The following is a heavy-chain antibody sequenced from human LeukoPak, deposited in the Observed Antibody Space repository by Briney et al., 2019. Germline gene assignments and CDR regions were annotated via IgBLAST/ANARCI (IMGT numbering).Heavy chain of an antibody. CDR3: ASDAPTSAPLAGPEDY. CDR2: IIGSGAGT. Sequence: PGGSLRLSCAASGYTFSTYDMSWCRQPPRKRLVWGSVIIGSGAGTKYTDSVKGRFTVSRDNSKNTFYLQLNSLRADDTAVYYCASDAPTSAPLAGPEDYWGLGNLVTVSS. D-gene: IGHD6-19*01. V-gene: IGHV3-23*01. J-gene: IGHJ4*02. CDR1: GYTFSTYD.